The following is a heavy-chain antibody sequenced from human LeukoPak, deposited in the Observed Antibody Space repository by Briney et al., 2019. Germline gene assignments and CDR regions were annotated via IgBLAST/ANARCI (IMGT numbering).Heavy chain of an antibody. CDR1: DGSLSNYY. J-gene: IGHJ6*03. D-gene: IGHD6-6*01. CDR3: ARDLRRTSSSANSHYQYLAV. Sequence: SDTLSLTCTVCDGSLSNYYWSWLGQPAGKGLEGIGRIYTSRTTNYNPSLQTRAHMSVHKSKKHFYLTLHSVTDPDTALYYCARDLRRTSSSANSHYQYLAVWPKGPTVTVSS. V-gene: IGHV4-4*07. CDR2: IYTSRTT.